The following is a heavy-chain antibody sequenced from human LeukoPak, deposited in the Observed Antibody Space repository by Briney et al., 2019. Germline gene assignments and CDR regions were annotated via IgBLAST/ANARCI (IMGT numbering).Heavy chain of an antibody. CDR3: ARTLDLYYYGMDV. CDR1: GFTFSSYA. Sequence: GGSLRLSCAASGFTFSSYAMHWVRQAPGKGLEYVSAISSNGGSTYYANSVKGRFTISRDNSKNTLYLQMGSLRAEDMAVYYCARTLDLYYYGMDVWGQGTTVTVSS. CDR2: ISSNGGST. V-gene: IGHV3-64*01. J-gene: IGHJ6*02.